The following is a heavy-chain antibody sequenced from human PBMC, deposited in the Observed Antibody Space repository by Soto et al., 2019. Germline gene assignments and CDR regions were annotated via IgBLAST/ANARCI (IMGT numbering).Heavy chain of an antibody. CDR3: ARGGAYGDYAMDV. Sequence: LELQESGPGLVKPSGTLSLTCAVSGGSISSNNWWSWDGQAPGRGLEWIGVISHSASTNYNPSLKSRVTISVDKSKNQFSLRLSSVTAADTAVYYCARGGAYGDYAMDVWGQGTTVTVSS. D-gene: IGHD4-17*01. CDR2: ISHSAST. V-gene: IGHV4-4*02. CDR1: GGSISSNNW. J-gene: IGHJ6*02.